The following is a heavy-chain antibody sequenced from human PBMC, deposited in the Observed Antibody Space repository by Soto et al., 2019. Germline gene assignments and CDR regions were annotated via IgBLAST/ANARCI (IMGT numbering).Heavy chain of an antibody. J-gene: IGHJ4*02. CDR1: GGSVSSNSYY. CDR2: IYYSGNT. Sequence: SETLSLTCPVSGGSVSSNSYYWSWFRQPPGKGLEWIGYIYYSGNTNYNPSLKSRITISVDTSKNEFSLRLNSVTAADTAVYYCARSHSFDGSIYHYYFDIWGPGTLVTVSS. V-gene: IGHV4-61*01. D-gene: IGHD3-3*02. CDR3: ARSHSFDGSIYHYYFDI.